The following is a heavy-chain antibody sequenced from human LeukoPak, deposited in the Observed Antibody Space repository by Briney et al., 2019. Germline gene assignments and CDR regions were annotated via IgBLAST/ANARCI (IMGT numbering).Heavy chain of an antibody. CDR3: ALHGVVAGG. V-gene: IGHV3-30*02. J-gene: IGHJ4*02. CDR2: IRSDGSTK. D-gene: IGHD2-15*01. Sequence: GGSLRLSCAASGFTFSTYGMHWVRQAPGKGLEWVAFIRSDGSTKYFADSVKGRFTISRDNSKNSLYLQMNSLRAEDTAVYYCALHGVVAGGWGQGTLVTVSS. CDR1: GFTFSTYG.